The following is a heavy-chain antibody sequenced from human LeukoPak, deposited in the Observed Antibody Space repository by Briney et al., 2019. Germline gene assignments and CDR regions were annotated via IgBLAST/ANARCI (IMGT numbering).Heavy chain of an antibody. CDR2: IKPDGSEE. J-gene: IGHJ4*02. CDR3: ASQPSVADLDY. Sequence: GGSLRLSRAASGFTISSYWMTWVRQAPGKGLEWVANIKPDGSEEYYVDSVKGRFTISRDNAKNSLYLQLNSLRAEDTAVYYCASQPSVADLDYWGQGTLVTVSS. V-gene: IGHV3-7*01. CDR1: GFTISSYW. D-gene: IGHD6-6*01.